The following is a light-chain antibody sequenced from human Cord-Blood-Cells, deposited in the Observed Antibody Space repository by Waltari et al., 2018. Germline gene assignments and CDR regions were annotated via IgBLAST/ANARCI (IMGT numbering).Light chain of an antibody. Sequence: QSALTQPPSASGSPGQSVTISCTGTSSDVGGYNYVSWYQQHPGKAPKLMIYEVSNWPSGVPDRFSGSKSGNTASLTVSGLQAEDEADYYCSSYAGSNNYVFGTGTKVTVL. J-gene: IGLJ1*01. CDR1: SSDVGGYNY. V-gene: IGLV2-8*01. CDR2: EVS. CDR3: SSYAGSNNYV.